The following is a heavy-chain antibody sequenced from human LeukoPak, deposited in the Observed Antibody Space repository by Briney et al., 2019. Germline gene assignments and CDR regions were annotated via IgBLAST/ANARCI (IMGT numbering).Heavy chain of an antibody. Sequence: SETLSLTCTVSGESISGFYWNWIRQPPGKGLEWIGYIYYSGSTNYNPSLKSRVTISVDTPKSQFSLKLSSVTAADTAVYYCARKHYYDSSGYDAWGQGTLVTVSS. J-gene: IGHJ5*02. CDR2: IYYSGST. CDR3: ARKHYYDSSGYDA. CDR1: GESISGFY. D-gene: IGHD3-22*01. V-gene: IGHV4-59*01.